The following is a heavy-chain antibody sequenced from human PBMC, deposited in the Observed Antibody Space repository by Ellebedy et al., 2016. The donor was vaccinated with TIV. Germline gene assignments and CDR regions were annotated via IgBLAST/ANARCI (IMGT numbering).Heavy chain of an antibody. J-gene: IGHJ6*02. CDR3: ARADYDSSGYRFYYYGMDV. D-gene: IGHD3-22*01. CDR2: INPSGGST. CDR1: GYTFTSYY. Sequence: ASVKVSCXASGYTFTSYYMHWVRQAPGQGFEWMGIINPSGGSTSYAQKFQGRVTMTRDTSTSTVYMELSSLRSEDTAVYYCARADYDSSGYRFYYYGMDVWGQGTTVTVSS. V-gene: IGHV1-46*01.